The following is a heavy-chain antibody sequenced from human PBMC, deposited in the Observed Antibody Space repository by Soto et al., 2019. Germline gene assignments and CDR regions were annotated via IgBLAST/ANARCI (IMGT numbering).Heavy chain of an antibody. CDR2: IKQDGSEK. D-gene: IGHD6-13*01. CDR1: GFTFSSYW. CDR3: AKDRGGAIAAAGTL. J-gene: IGHJ4*02. V-gene: IGHV3-7*01. Sequence: GSLRLSCAASGFTFSSYWMSWVRQAPGKGLEWVANIKQDGSEKYYVDSVKGRFTISRDNSKNTLYLQMNSLRAEDTAVYYCAKDRGGAIAAAGTLWGQGTLVTVSS.